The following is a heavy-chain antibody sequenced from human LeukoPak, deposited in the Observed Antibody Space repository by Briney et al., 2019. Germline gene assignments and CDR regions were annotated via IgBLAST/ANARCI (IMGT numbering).Heavy chain of an antibody. Sequence: GGSLRLSCAASGFSFSSYWMYWVRQAPGKGLVWVSRINYDGSSTNYADSVKGRFTISRDNAKDTLYLQMNSLRAEDTAVYYCAREAFDAFDIWGQGTMVTVTS. CDR2: INYDGSST. CDR1: GFSFSSYW. J-gene: IGHJ3*02. V-gene: IGHV3-74*01. CDR3: AREAFDAFDI.